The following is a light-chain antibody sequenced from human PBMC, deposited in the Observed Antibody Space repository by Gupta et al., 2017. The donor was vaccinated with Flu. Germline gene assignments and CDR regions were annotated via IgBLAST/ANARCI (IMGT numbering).Light chain of an antibody. J-gene: IGLJ1*01. CDR3: SSYAGNNDLV. CDR1: TTDVGGYNY. Sequence: QSALTQPPSASESPGQSVTISCTGTTTDVGGYNYVSWYQQHPGKAPKLLIYEVTKRPSGVPDRFSGSKYGNTASLTVSGLQPEDEADYYCSSYAGNNDLVFGTGTKVTVL. V-gene: IGLV2-8*01. CDR2: EVT.